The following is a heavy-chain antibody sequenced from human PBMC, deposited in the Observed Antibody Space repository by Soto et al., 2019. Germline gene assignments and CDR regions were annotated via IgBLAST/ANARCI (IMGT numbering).Heavy chain of an antibody. J-gene: IGHJ5*02. D-gene: IGHD4-17*01. V-gene: IGHV1-69*02. CDR2: IIPILGIS. Sequence: QVQLVQSGAEGKKPGSSVKVSCKASGGTCSSYTITWVRQAPGQGPEWMGRIIPILGISNYAQKFQGRSTNTPAKTTSTAYMELSSLRSEDTAVYYCATTMTSDVSSHWFDPWRQGTLVTVSS. CDR3: ATTMTSDVSSHWFDP. CDR1: GGTCSSYT.